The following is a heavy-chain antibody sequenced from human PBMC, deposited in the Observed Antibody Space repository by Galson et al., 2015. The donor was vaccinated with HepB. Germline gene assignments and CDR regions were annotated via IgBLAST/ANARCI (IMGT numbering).Heavy chain of an antibody. Sequence: SLRLSCAASGFTFGNYTMHWVRQAPGKGLEHVSIISSNGGSTSYANSVKGRFTISRDNSKNTLFLQMGSLRAEDMAVYYCARRRSGWYVDYWGQGTLVTVSS. CDR2: ISSNGGST. J-gene: IGHJ4*02. CDR3: ARRRSGWYVDY. V-gene: IGHV3-64*01. CDR1: GFTFGNYT. D-gene: IGHD6-13*01.